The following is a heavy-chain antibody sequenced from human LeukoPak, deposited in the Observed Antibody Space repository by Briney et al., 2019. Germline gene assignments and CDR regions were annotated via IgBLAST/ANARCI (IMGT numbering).Heavy chain of an antibody. CDR1: GGSISSSNYY. CDR2: IYYSGST. V-gene: IGHV4-39*01. D-gene: IGHD4-23*01. J-gene: IGHJ5*02. Sequence: SETLSLTCTVSGGSISSSNYYWGWIRQPPGKGLEWIANIYYSGSTYYNPSLKGRVTVSVDTSKNQFSLKVSSVTAADTAVYYCTRAKTTVVTPYNWFGPWGQGTLVTVSS. CDR3: TRAKTTVVTPYNWFGP.